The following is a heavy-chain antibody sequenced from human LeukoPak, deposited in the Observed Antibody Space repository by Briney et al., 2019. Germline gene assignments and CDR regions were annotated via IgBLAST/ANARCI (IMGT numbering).Heavy chain of an antibody. V-gene: IGHV4-59*01. CDR1: GGSISSYY. D-gene: IGHD2-2*01. J-gene: IGHJ4*02. CDR3: VRLGLILPAEFDY. Sequence: PSETLSLTCTVSGGSISSYYWSWIRQPPGKGLEWIGYIYYSGSTNYNPSLKSRVTISVDTSKNQFSLKLSSVTAADTAVYYCVRLGLILPAEFDYWGQGTLVTVSS. CDR2: IYYSGST.